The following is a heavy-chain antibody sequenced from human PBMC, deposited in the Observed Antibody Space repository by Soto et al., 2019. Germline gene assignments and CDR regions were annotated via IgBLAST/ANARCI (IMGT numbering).Heavy chain of an antibody. Sequence: PSETLSLTCAVYGGSFSGYYWSWIRQPSGKGLEWIGEINHSGSTNYNPSLKSRVTISVDTSKNQFSLKLSSVTAADTAVYYCARGGLEYSSSSGDFDYWGQGTLVTVSS. CDR3: ARGGLEYSSSSGDFDY. CDR2: INHSGST. CDR1: GGSFSGYY. V-gene: IGHV4-34*01. J-gene: IGHJ4*02. D-gene: IGHD6-6*01.